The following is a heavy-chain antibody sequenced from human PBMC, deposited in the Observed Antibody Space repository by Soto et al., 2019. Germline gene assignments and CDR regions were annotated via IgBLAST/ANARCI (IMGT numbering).Heavy chain of an antibody. CDR1: GASINNNDYY. CDR3: ARMSYFYDRWYFDL. J-gene: IGHJ2*01. Sequence: SETLSLTCTVSGASINNNDYYWSWIRQTPGKGLEWIGYVYYSGTTDYIPSLKSRLSMSIDKSQNQFTLKLNSVTAADTATYYCARMSYFYDRWYFDLWGRGTLVTVSS. CDR2: VYYSGTT. D-gene: IGHD3-22*01. V-gene: IGHV4-30-4*01.